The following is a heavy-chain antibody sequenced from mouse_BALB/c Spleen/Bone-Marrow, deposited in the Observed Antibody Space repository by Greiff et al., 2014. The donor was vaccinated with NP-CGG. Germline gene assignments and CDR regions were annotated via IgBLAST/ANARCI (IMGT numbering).Heavy chain of an antibody. CDR2: IDPAIGDT. CDR3: TRTFWSFDV. CDR1: GFNIKDTY. Sequence: DVKLQESGAELVKPGASVKLSCTASGFNIKDTYMHWVKQRPEQGLEWIGRIDPAIGDTKYDPNFQGKATITADTSSNTAYLQLSSLTSEDTAVYYCTRTFWSFDVWGAGTTVTVSS. J-gene: IGHJ1*01. V-gene: IGHV14-3*02.